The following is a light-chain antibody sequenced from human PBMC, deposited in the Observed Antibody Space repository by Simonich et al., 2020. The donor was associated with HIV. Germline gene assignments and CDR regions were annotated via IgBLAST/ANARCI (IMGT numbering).Light chain of an antibody. CDR2: DVS. CDR1: SSDVGGYNY. CDR3: CSYARSSTVWV. V-gene: IGLV2-14*01. Sequence: QSALTQPASVSGSPGQSITISCTGTSSDVGGYNYVSWYQQHPGKAPKLMIYDVSKRPSGVSIRFSASKSGNTASLTISGLQAEDEADYYCCSYARSSTVWVFGGGTKLTVL. J-gene: IGLJ3*02.